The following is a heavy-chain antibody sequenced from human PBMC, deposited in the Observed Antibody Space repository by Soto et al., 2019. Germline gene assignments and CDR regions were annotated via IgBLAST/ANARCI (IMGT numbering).Heavy chain of an antibody. D-gene: IGHD3-10*02. CDR1: GFIFSNSL. Sequence: QVQLVESGGGVVQPGRSVRLSCAASGFIFSNSLMHWVRQAPGKGLEWVAVIWEDGSEEYYADSVKGRFTISRDNSMNTLYLQMDRLRVDDMAVYYCAREPEESVFGLDSWGQGTLVTVSS. CDR3: AREPEESVFGLDS. J-gene: IGHJ5*01. V-gene: IGHV3-33*01. CDR2: IWEDGSEE.